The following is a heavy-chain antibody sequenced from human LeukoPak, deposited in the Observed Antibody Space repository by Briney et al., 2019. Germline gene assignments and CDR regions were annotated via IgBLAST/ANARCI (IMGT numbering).Heavy chain of an antibody. Sequence: GGSLRLSCAASGFTFSSYGMSWVRQAPGKGLEWVSAISGNGGSTYYADSVKGRFTISRDNSKNTLYLQMNSLTAEDTAVYYCAKHLYGSGTYLGYWGQGTLVTVSS. V-gene: IGHV3-23*01. CDR1: GFTFSSYG. CDR2: ISGNGGST. CDR3: AKHLYGSGTYLGY. J-gene: IGHJ4*02. D-gene: IGHD3-10*01.